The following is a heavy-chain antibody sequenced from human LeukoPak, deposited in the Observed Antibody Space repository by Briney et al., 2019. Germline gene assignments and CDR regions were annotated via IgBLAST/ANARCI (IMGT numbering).Heavy chain of an antibody. CDR1: SGSITSGNNY. Sequence: SETLSLTCTVSSGSITSGNNYWTWVRQPAGKGLEWVGHIYTTGSTTGRTNYSPSLKSRVTISIDTSTNQFSLRLTSVTAADTAVYYCASGDCSSTSCYTSLDYWGQGTLVTVSS. CDR2: IYTTGST. CDR3: ASGDCSSTSCYTSLDY. J-gene: IGHJ4*02. V-gene: IGHV4-61*09. D-gene: IGHD2-2*02.